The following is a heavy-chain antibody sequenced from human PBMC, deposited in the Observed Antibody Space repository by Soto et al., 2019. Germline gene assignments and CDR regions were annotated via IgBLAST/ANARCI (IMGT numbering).Heavy chain of an antibody. D-gene: IGHD3-3*01. CDR1: GFTFSSYA. CDR3: AKDADDFWSGYSDKSGAFDI. V-gene: IGHV3-23*01. Sequence: GGSLRLSCAASGFTFSSYAMSWVRQAPGKGLEWVSAISGSGGSTYYADSVKGRFTISRDNSKNTLYLQMNSLRAEDTAVYYCAKDADDFWSGYSDKSGAFDIWGKGTMVTVAS. J-gene: IGHJ3*02. CDR2: ISGSGGST.